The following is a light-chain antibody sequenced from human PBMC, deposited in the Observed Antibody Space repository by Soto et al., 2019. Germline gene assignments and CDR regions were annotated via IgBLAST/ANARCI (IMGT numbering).Light chain of an antibody. CDR1: QNIERY. V-gene: IGKV1-39*01. CDR3: LQTNSTVHS. CDR2: AAA. J-gene: IGKJ2*01. Sequence: DIQMTQSPSSLSASIGDTITISCRASQNIERYLNWYQKKEGRAPQLLMFAAANLEILVPSRFRGSGSGTDVTLTISSLHPEDVATYSFLQTNSTVHSFGQGAKVDIK.